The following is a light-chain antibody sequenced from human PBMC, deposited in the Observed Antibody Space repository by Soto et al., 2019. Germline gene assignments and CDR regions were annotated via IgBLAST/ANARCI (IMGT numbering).Light chain of an antibody. V-gene: IGKV1-9*01. CDR1: QGISSY. J-gene: IGKJ2*01. CDR2: AAS. CDR3: QQLNSYLLHT. Sequence: DIQLTQSPSFLSASVGDRVTITCRASQGISSYLAWYQQKPGKAPKLLIYAASTLQSGVPSRFSGSGSGTACTLTISRLQPEDFATYDCQQLNSYLLHTFGQGTKLEIK.